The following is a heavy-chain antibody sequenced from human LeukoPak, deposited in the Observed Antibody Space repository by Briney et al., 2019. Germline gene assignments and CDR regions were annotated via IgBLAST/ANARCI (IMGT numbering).Heavy chain of an antibody. V-gene: IGHV4-4*07. Sequence: PSETLSLTCTVSGGSINNYYWSWIRQPAGKGLEWIGRIFTDGITNYNPSLKSRVTISVDTSKNQFSLRLNSVTAADTAVYYCARGPGHCASTSCPFDYWGQGTLVTVSS. D-gene: IGHD2-2*03. CDR2: IFTDGIT. CDR1: GGSINNYY. J-gene: IGHJ4*02. CDR3: ARGPGHCASTSCPFDY.